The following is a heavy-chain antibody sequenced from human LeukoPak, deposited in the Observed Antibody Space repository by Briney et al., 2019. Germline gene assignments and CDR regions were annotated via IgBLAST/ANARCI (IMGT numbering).Heavy chain of an antibody. Sequence: RGSLRLSCAASGFTFSSYSMNWVRQAPGKGLEWVSSISSSSSYIYYADSVKGRFTISRDNAKNSLYLQMNSLRAEDTAVYYCASHHYYGSGSYPNDYWGQGTLVTVSS. CDR2: ISSSSSYI. V-gene: IGHV3-21*01. CDR3: ASHHYYGSGSYPNDY. J-gene: IGHJ4*02. CDR1: GFTFSSYS. D-gene: IGHD3-10*01.